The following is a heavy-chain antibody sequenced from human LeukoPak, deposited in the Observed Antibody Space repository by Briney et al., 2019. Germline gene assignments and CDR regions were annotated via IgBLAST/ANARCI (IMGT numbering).Heavy chain of an antibody. CDR1: GFTFSDYY. D-gene: IGHD2-15*01. CDR3: ARKAYCSGGSCLNPNAFDI. J-gene: IGHJ3*02. V-gene: IGHV3-11*01. CDR2: ISSSGSTI. Sequence: GRSLRLSCAASGFTFSDYYMSWIRQAPGNGLEWVSYISSSGSTIYYADSVKGRFTISRDNAKNSLYLQMNSLRAEDTAVYYCARKAYCSGGSCLNPNAFDIWGQGTMVTVSS.